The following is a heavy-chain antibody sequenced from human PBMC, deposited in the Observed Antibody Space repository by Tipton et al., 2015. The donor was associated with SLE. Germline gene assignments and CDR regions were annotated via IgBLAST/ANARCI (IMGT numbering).Heavy chain of an antibody. J-gene: IGHJ3*02. D-gene: IGHD3-10*01. CDR3: ARDLNWMVHFEEAFDI. Sequence: LSLTCAVYGGSFSGYYWNWIRQPAGKGLEWIGHIQPSGSTFYNPSLKSRVTMSLDMSKNQLSLKLYSVTAADTAVYYCARDLNWMVHFEEAFDIWGQGTMVTVSS. V-gene: IGHV4-4*07. CDR2: IQPSGST. CDR1: GGSFSGYY.